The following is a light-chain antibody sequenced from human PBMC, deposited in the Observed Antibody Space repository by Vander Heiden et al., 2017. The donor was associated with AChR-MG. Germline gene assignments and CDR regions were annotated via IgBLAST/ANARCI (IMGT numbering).Light chain of an antibody. CDR1: SSDVGSYNL. Sequence: QSALTQPASVSGSPGPAITSSCTGTSSDVGSYNLVSWYQQHPGKAPNLMIYEGSKRPSVVSNRFAGSKSGNTASLTISGLQAEDEADYYCCSDAGSSTLVFGGGTKLTVL. J-gene: IGLJ2*01. CDR3: CSDAGSSTLV. CDR2: EGS. V-gene: IGLV2-23*01.